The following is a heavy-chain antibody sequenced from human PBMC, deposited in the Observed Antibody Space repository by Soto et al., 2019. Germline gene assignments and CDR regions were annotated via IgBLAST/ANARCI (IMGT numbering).Heavy chain of an antibody. Sequence: EVHLLESGGGLVQPGGSLSLSCTASGFTFSSYAMTWVRQAPGGGLKGSPGITSSGGRTYYADSVKGRFTISRDNSKSTLYLQMNSLRAEDTAVYYCAKDTRYADYVRWFDSWGQGTLVTVSS. CDR1: GFTFSSYA. V-gene: IGHV3-23*01. J-gene: IGHJ5*01. CDR2: ITSSGGRT. CDR3: AKDTRYADYVRWFDS. D-gene: IGHD4-17*01.